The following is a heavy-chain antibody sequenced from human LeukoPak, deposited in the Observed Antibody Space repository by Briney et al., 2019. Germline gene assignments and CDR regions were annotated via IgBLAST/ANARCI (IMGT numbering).Heavy chain of an antibody. V-gene: IGHV3-21*01. J-gene: IGHJ5*02. Sequence: GGSLRLSCAASGFTFSSYSMNWVRQVPGKGLEWVSSISSSSSYIYYADSVKGRFTISRDNAKNSLYLQMNSLRAEDTAVYYCAREPGIAVAGTFSGRFDPWGQGTLVTVSS. D-gene: IGHD6-19*01. CDR3: AREPGIAVAGTFSGRFDP. CDR2: ISSSSSYI. CDR1: GFTFSSYS.